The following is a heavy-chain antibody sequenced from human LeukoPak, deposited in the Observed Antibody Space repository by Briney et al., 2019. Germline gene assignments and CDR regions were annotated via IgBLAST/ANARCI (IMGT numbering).Heavy chain of an antibody. CDR1: GFTFSSYA. CDR2: ISGSGGST. V-gene: IGHV3-23*01. D-gene: IGHD6-19*01. J-gene: IGHJ4*02. CDR3: ARYSSGWHAVDY. Sequence: GGSLRLSCAASGFTFSSYAMSWVRQAPGKGLEWVSAISGSGGSTYYADSVKGRFTISRDNSKNTLYLQMNSLRAEDTAVYYCARYSSGWHAVDYWGQGTLVTVSS.